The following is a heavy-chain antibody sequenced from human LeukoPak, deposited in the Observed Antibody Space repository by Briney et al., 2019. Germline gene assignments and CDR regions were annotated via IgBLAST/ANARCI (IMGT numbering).Heavy chain of an antibody. Sequence: AETLSLTGTVSGGSISSYYWSWIRQRPGKGLEWIGYIYYSGSTNYNPSLMSRVTISVDTSKNQFSLKLSSVTAADTAVYYCASVTCGVGNWFDPWGQGTLVTVSS. J-gene: IGHJ5*02. CDR3: ASVTCGVGNWFDP. V-gene: IGHV4-59*01. CDR1: GGSISSYY. D-gene: IGHD3-10*01. CDR2: IYYSGST.